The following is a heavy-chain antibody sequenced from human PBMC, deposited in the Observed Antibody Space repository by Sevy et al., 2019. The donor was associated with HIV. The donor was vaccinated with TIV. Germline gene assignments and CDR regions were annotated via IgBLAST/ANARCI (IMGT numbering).Heavy chain of an antibody. J-gene: IGHJ3*02. D-gene: IGHD3-10*02. Sequence: GGSLRLSCAASGFTVSDNYMSWVRQAPGKGLEWVSVIYSGDSTYYADSVKGRFTISQDNSKNTLYLQMNSLRAGDTAVYYCARLCIYYYVDIAYYTTGNAFDIWGQGTTVTVSS. CDR2: IYSGDST. V-gene: IGHV3-53*01. CDR3: ARLCIYYYVDIAYYTTGNAFDI. CDR1: GFTVSDNY.